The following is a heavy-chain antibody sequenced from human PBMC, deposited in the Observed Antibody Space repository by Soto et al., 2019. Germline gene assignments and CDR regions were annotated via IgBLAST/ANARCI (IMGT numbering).Heavy chain of an antibody. J-gene: IGHJ4*02. CDR2: IKQDGSEK. Sequence: GGSLRLSCAASGFTFSSYWMSWVRQAPGKGLEWVANIKQDGSEKYYVDSVKGRFTISRDNAKNSLYLQMNSLRAEDTAVYYCAREDCSSTSCYYFDYWGQGTLVTVSS. CDR1: GFTFSSYW. D-gene: IGHD2-2*01. CDR3: AREDCSSTSCYYFDY. V-gene: IGHV3-7*01.